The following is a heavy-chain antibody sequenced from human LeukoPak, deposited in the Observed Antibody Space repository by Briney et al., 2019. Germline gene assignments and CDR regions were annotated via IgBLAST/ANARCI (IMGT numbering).Heavy chain of an antibody. CDR3: AKDRAQQLVLDF. J-gene: IGHJ4*02. CDR1: GFTFSSYA. D-gene: IGHD6-13*01. V-gene: IGHV3-23*01. CDR2: IIRSGSST. Sequence: PGGSLTLSCAASGFTFSSYAMSWVRQAPGKGLEWVSAIIRSGSSTYYAHSVKGRFTISGDNSKNTLFLQMNSLRAEDTAVYYCAKDRAQQLVLDFWGQGTLVTVSS.